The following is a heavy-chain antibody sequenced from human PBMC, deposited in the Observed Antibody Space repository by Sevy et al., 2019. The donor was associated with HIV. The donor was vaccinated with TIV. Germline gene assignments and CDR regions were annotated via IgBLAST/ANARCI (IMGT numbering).Heavy chain of an antibody. D-gene: IGHD3-3*01. CDR1: GFTFSSYG. V-gene: IGHV3-30*18. CDR2: ISYDGRNK. CDR3: AKHSVGVQRGLRFLEWLLGY. Sequence: GGSLRLSCAASGFTFSSYGMHWVRQAPGKGLEWVAVISYDGRNKYYADSVKGRFTISRDNSKNTLYLQMNSLRAEDTAVYYCAKHSVGVQRGLRFLEWLLGYWGQGTLVTVSS. J-gene: IGHJ4*02.